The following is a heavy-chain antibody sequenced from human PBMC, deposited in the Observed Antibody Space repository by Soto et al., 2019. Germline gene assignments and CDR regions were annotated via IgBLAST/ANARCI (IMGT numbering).Heavy chain of an antibody. D-gene: IGHD3-22*01. V-gene: IGHV4-39*01. CDR3: ARQASGYYYGWFDP. CDR1: GGSILDSTYY. CDR2: IFYSGGT. J-gene: IGHJ5*02. Sequence: QLLLQESGPGLVKPSETLSLTCTVSGGSILDSTYYWAWICQSPGKGLEWIGTIFYSGGTFYTPSLKSRVPMSVDTSNNQFSLKLSSVTAADTAVYYCARQASGYYYGWFDPWGQGTLVTVSS.